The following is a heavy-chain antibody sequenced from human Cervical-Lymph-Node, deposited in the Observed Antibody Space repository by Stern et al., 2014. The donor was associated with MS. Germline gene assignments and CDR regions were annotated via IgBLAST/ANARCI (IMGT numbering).Heavy chain of an antibody. Sequence: EVQLVESGGDLIQPGGSLRLSCAASGVTVSSNYISWVRQAPGQGLEWFSALYSGATTYYADSVKGRFTIFSDNSKNTVNLQMNSLRAEDTAVYYCAKQHSSASTYDYWGQGTLVTVSS. CDR2: LYSGATT. J-gene: IGHJ4*02. CDR1: GVTVSSNY. D-gene: IGHD3-22*01. V-gene: IGHV3-53*01. CDR3: AKQHSSASTYDY.